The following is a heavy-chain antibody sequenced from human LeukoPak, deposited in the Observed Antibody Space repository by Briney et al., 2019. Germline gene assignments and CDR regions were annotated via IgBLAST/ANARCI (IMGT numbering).Heavy chain of an antibody. V-gene: IGHV4-34*01. CDR3: ARQDYYDSSGYYWPPKYYFDY. Sequence: SETLSLTCAVYGGSFSGYYWSWIRRPPGKGLEWIGEINHSGGTNYNPSLKSRVTISVDTSKNQFSLKLSSVTAADTAVYYCARQDYYDSSGYYWPPKYYFDYWGQGTLVTVSS. CDR2: INHSGGT. D-gene: IGHD3-22*01. J-gene: IGHJ4*02. CDR1: GGSFSGYY.